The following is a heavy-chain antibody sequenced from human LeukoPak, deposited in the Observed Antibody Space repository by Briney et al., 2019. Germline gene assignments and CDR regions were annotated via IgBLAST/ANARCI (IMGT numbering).Heavy chain of an antibody. CDR2: ISSSGSTI. V-gene: IGHV3-48*03. D-gene: IGHD3-10*02. Sequence: GRSLRLSCAASGFTFSSYEMNWVRQAPGKGLEWVSYISSSGSTIYYADSVKGRFTISRDNAKNSLYLQMNSLRAEDTAVYYCAELGITMIGGVWGKGTTVTISS. J-gene: IGHJ6*04. CDR1: GFTFSSYE. CDR3: AELGITMIGGV.